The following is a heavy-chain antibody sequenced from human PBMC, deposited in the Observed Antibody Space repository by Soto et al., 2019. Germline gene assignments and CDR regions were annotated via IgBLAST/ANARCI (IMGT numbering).Heavy chain of an antibody. CDR3: ARGPSGDKVDY. CDR1: GGSISSGGYY. J-gene: IGHJ4*02. CDR2: IYYSGST. V-gene: IGHV4-30-4*08. D-gene: IGHD7-27*01. Sequence: PSETLSLTCTVSGGSISSGGYYWSRIRQHPGKGLEWIGYIYYSGSTYYSPSLKSRVTISADTSKTQFSLKLNSVSAADTAVYYCARGPSGDKVDYWGQGIQVTVSS.